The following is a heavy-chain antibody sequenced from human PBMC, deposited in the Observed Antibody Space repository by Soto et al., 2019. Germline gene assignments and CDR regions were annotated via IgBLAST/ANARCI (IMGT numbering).Heavy chain of an antibody. D-gene: IGHD3-10*01. CDR1: GFTFSRYE. CDR2: IHSSGTTI. CDR3: ASRSGGGGAFDF. J-gene: IGHJ3*01. V-gene: IGHV3-48*03. Sequence: PGGSLRLSCAGSGFTFSRYEMNWVRQAPGKGLEWISCIHSSGTTIYYADSVKGRFTISRDNAKNSLCLQMNSLSAEDTAVYYCASRSGGGGAFDFWGQGTMVTVSS.